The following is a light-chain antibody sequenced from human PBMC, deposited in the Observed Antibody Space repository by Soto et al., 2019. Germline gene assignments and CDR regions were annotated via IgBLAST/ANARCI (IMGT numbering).Light chain of an antibody. J-gene: IGKJ5*01. V-gene: IGKV1D-12*01. CDR3: QQANSFPIT. CDR1: QGLSSW. CDR2: SGS. Sequence: DIQMTQSPSSVSASVGDRVTITCRASQGLSSWLAWYQQEPGKAPKLLIYSGSSLQSGVSSRFSGSGGGTDFTLTISSLQPEDFAAYYCQQANSFPITFGQGTRLEIK.